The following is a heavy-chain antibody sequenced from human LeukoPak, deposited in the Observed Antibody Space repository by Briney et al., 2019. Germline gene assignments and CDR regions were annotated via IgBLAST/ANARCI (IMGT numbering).Heavy chain of an antibody. CDR3: ARQIQTAVTTSRFDF. V-gene: IGHV4-38-2*01. J-gene: IGHJ4*02. CDR2: VYHSGTI. D-gene: IGHD4-17*01. CDR1: GYSISSGYY. Sequence: SETLSLTCAVSGYSISSGYYWGWIRQPPGKGLEWIGSVYHSGTIHYNPSLKSRATMSVDTSTNQFSLNLSSVTAADTAMYYCARQIQTAVTTSRFDFWGQGTLVTVSS.